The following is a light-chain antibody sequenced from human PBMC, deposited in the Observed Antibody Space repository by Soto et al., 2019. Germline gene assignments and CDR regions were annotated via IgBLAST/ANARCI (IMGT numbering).Light chain of an antibody. CDR3: NSYTTSSTLHWV. J-gene: IGLJ3*02. V-gene: IGLV2-14*01. Sequence: QSVLTQPASVSGSPGQSITISCTGTSSDVGGYNYVSWYQQHPGKAPKLMIYEVSYRPSGVSNRFSGSKSGNTASLTISGLQAEDEADYYCNSYTTSSTLHWVFGGGTKLTVL. CDR1: SSDVGGYNY. CDR2: EVS.